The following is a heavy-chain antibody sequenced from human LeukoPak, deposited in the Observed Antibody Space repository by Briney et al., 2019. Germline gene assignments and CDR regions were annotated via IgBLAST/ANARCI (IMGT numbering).Heavy chain of an antibody. D-gene: IGHD5-12*01. CDR2: IIPIFGTA. Sequence: EASVKVSCKASGGTFSSYAISWVRQAPGQGLEWMGGIIPIFGTANYAQKFQGRVTITADESTSTAYMELSSLRSEDTAMYYCARDSGYDLNYWGQGTLVTVSS. CDR1: GGTFSSYA. J-gene: IGHJ4*02. CDR3: ARDSGYDLNY. V-gene: IGHV1-69*01.